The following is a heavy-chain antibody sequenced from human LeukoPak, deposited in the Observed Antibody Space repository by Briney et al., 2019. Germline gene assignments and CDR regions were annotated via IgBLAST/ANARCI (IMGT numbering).Heavy chain of an antibody. CDR1: GYTFTSYD. Sequence: ASAKVSCKASGYTFTSYDINWVRQATGQGLEWMGWMNPNSGNTGYAQKFQGRVTMTRNTSISTAYMELSSLRSEDTAVYYCARGRPSSSWIQNWFDPWGQGTLVTVSS. J-gene: IGHJ5*02. CDR3: ARGRPSSSWIQNWFDP. CDR2: MNPNSGNT. V-gene: IGHV1-8*01. D-gene: IGHD6-13*01.